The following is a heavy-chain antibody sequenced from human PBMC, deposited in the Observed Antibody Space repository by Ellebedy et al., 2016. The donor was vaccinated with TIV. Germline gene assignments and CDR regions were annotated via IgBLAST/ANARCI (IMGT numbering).Heavy chain of an antibody. CDR1: GYTFTGYY. V-gene: IGHV1-2*02. CDR2: INPNSGGT. D-gene: IGHD3-22*01. J-gene: IGHJ4*02. Sequence: ASVKVSCKASGYTFTGYYMHWVRQAPGQGLEWMGWINPNSGGTNYAQKFQGRVTMTRDTSISTAYMELSRLRSDDTAVYYCASEYYDSSGYYYYWGQGTLVTVSS. CDR3: ASEYYDSSGYYYY.